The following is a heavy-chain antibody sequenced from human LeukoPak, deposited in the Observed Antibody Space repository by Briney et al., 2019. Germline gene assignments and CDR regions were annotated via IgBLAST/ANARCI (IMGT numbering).Heavy chain of an antibody. CDR2: IRYDGSNK. CDR1: GFTFSSYG. Sequence: GSLRLSCAASGFTFSSYGMHWVRQAPGKGLEWVAFIRYDGSNKYYADSVKGRFTISRDNSKNTLYLQMNSLRAEDTAVYYCAKDHEWLPTYYFDYWGQGTLVTVSS. J-gene: IGHJ4*02. V-gene: IGHV3-30*02. D-gene: IGHD6-19*01. CDR3: AKDHEWLPTYYFDY.